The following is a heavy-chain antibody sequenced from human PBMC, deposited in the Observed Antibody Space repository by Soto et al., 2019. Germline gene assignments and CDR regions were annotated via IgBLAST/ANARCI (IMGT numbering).Heavy chain of an antibody. CDR3: APKVAFTWLTYFDL. D-gene: IGHD3-22*01. J-gene: IGHJ2*01. V-gene: IGHV1-2*02. CDR1: GYKFTDHR. CDR2: IAPNNGNT. Sequence: VQLLQSGAEVRKPGASVKVSCQTSGYKFTDHRIHWVRQAPGQGLEWMGWIAPNNGNTHYVPKFTGGVTMASDTSPSTPQMELAELTSDDTAVFYCAPKVAFTWLTYFDLGGGGTLVTVSS.